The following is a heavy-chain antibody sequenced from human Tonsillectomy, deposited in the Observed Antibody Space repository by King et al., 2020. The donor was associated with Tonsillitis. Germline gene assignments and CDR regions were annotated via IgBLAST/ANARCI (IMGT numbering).Heavy chain of an antibody. Sequence: VQLVESGGALVQPGGSLRLSCAASGFTFSSYNMNWVRQAPGKGLEWVSYISGSSGTIDYADSVKGRFTISRDNAKNSLYLQMDSLRVDDTGVYYCVRGRSAGYYGIFDFWGQGMQVTVSS. CDR1: GFTFSSYN. V-gene: IGHV3-48*01. D-gene: IGHD3-22*01. CDR3: VRGRSAGYYGIFDF. CDR2: ISGSSGTI. J-gene: IGHJ4*02.